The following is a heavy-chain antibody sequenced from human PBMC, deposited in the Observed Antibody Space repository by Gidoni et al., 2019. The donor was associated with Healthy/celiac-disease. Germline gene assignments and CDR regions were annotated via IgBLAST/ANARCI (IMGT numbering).Heavy chain of an antibody. J-gene: IGHJ4*02. D-gene: IGHD3-22*01. CDR1: GGPVSGYY. Sequence: QVQLQQWGAALLKPSETLPLTCAAYGGPVSGYYWSWIRQPPGKGLEWIGEINHSGSTNYNPSLKSRVTISVDTSKNQFSLKLSSVTAADTAVYYCARGRGYYLNRCFDYWGQGTLVTVSS. CDR2: INHSGST. CDR3: ARGRGYYLNRCFDY. V-gene: IGHV4-34*01.